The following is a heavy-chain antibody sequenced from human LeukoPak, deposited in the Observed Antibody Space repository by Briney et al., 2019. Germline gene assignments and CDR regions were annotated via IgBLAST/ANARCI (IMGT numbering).Heavy chain of an antibody. J-gene: IGHJ5*02. Sequence: SETLSLTCTVSGGSISGDYWSWIRQPPGKGLEWIGYIYYSGSTNYNPSLKSRVTISVDTSKNQFSLKLSSVTAADTAVYYCARANYDFWSGPLLNWFDPWGQGTLVTVSS. D-gene: IGHD3-3*01. CDR2: IYYSGST. CDR3: ARANYDFWSGPLLNWFDP. CDR1: GGSISGDY. V-gene: IGHV4-59*01.